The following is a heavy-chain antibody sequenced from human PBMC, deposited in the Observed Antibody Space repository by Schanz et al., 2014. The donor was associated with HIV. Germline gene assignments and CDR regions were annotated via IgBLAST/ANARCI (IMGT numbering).Heavy chain of an antibody. Sequence: QVQLQQWGAGLLKPSETLSLTCAVYGGSFSGDYWTWLRQPPGKALALIGEINDSGRATTNPSLKSRLTMSADPSKNQFSLKLSSVPAADTAFYYCAKDGGRRGGQRQLFAYWGHGPLVTVSS. CDR3: AKDGGRRGGQRQLFAY. J-gene: IGHJ4*03. CDR2: INDSGRA. D-gene: IGHD1-1*01. CDR1: GGSFSGDY. V-gene: IGHV4-34*01.